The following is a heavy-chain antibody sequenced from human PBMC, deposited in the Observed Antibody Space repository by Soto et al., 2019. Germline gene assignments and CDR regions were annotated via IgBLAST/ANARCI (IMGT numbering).Heavy chain of an antibody. CDR1: RCTFTVYP. J-gene: IGHJ6*02. CDR3: ARGGGGYHYYGMDV. D-gene: IGHD2-2*01. V-gene: IGHV3-30-3*01. Sequence: SLRLSFVASRCTFTVYPMHWVRQSRGKGLEWVALISYDGTNEYYADSVKGRFTISRDNSKNTQFLQMNSLRPDDAAVYYCARGGGGYHYYGMDVWGQVTTVTVSS. CDR2: ISYDGTNE.